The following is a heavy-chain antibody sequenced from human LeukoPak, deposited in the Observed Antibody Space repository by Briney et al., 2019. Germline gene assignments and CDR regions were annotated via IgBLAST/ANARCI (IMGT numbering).Heavy chain of an antibody. J-gene: IGHJ6*03. CDR1: DYSINSGYY. V-gene: IGHV4-38-2*02. CDR3: ARTTEAHSWQTRYYSYYMDV. D-gene: IGHD6-13*01. Sequence: PSETLSLTCSVSDYSINSGYYWGWIRQPPGKGLEGIGDIYYSGSTNYNPSLKSRVTISVDTSKNQFSLKLSSVTAADTAVYYCARTTEAHSWQTRYYSYYMDVGGKGTTVSVSS. CDR2: IYYSGST.